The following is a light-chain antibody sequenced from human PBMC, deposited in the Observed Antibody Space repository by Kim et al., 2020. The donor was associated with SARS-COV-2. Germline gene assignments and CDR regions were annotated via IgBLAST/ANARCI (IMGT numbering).Light chain of an antibody. CDR1: QRISTW. J-gene: IGKJ1*01. CDR2: DAS. CDR3: QQYNSYSPQWT. Sequence: DIQMTQSPSTLSASVGDRVSITCRASQRISTWLAWYQQEPGKAPKLLIYDASNLESGVPSRFSGSGSGIEFTLTINSLQPDDFATYYCQQYNSYSPQWTFGQGTKVEIK. V-gene: IGKV1-5*01.